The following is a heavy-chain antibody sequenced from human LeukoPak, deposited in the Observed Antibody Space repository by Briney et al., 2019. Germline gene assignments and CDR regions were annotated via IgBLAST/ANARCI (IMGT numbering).Heavy chain of an antibody. CDR2: IYYSGGT. CDR1: GGSISDTRDY. V-gene: IGHV4-39*01. CDR3: ARNHSGATGTPGGWFDS. Sequence: SETLSLTCSVSGGSISDTRDYWGWIRQPPGKRLEWIGSIYYSGGTHYNPSLRSRVSMSIDTSKRQFSLKLASVTAADTGLYYCARNHSGATGTPGGWFDSWGQGTLVIVSS. J-gene: IGHJ5*01. D-gene: IGHD3-16*01.